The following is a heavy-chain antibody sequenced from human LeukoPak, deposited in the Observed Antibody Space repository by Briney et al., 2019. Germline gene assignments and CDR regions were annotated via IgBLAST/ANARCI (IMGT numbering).Heavy chain of an antibody. Sequence: ASVQVSCKASGYTFTGYYMHWVRQAPGQGLEWMGWINPNSGGTNYAQKFQGRVTMTRDTSISTAYMELSRLRSDDTAVYYCARDVQWLVLKSYFDYWGQGTLVTVSS. CDR1: GYTFTGYY. D-gene: IGHD6-19*01. CDR2: INPNSGGT. CDR3: ARDVQWLVLKSYFDY. J-gene: IGHJ4*02. V-gene: IGHV1-2*02.